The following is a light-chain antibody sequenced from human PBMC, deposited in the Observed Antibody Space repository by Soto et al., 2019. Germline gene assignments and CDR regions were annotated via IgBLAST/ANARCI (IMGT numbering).Light chain of an antibody. Sequence: QSALTQPASVSGSPGQSITISCTGTSSDVGSYNLVSWYQQHPGKAPKLMSYEGSKRPSGVSNRFSGSKSGNTASLSISGLQAEDEADYCCCSYAGSSTVVFGGGTKLTVL. CDR1: SSDVGSYNL. CDR3: CSYAGSSTVV. CDR2: EGS. V-gene: IGLV2-23*01. J-gene: IGLJ2*01.